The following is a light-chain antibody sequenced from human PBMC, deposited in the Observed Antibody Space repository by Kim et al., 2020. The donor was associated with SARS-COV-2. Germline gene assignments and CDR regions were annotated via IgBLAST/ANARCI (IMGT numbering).Light chain of an antibody. CDR3: QQYGSSHYT. Sequence: LSPGERAPLSCSASQSVSSSYLAWYQQKPGQAPRLLIYAISSRATGIPDRFSGSGSGTDFTLTISRLEPEDFAVYYCQQYGSSHYTFGQGTKLEI. CDR2: AIS. J-gene: IGKJ2*01. V-gene: IGKV3-20*01. CDR1: QSVSSSY.